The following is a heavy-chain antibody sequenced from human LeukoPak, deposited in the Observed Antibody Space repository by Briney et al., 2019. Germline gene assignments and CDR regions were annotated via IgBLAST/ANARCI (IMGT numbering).Heavy chain of an antibody. CDR2: INSDESST. D-gene: IGHD2/OR15-2a*01. V-gene: IGHV3-74*01. Sequence: GGSLRLSCAASGFTFSSYWMHWVRQAPGKGLVWVSRINSDESSTSYADSVKGRFTISRDNAKNTLYLQMNSLRAEDTAVYYCARDLLSTPPYYYYAVDVWGQGTTVTVSS. CDR3: ARDLLSTPPYYYYAVDV. CDR1: GFTFSSYW. J-gene: IGHJ6*02.